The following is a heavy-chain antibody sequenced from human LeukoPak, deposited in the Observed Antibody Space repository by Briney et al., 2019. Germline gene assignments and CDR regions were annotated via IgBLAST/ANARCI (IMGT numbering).Heavy chain of an antibody. V-gene: IGHV3-21*05. D-gene: IGHD3-16*01. CDR2: ISSSSYI. Sequence: GGSLRLSCAASGFTFSTYNMNWVRQAPGKGLEWVSYISSSSYIYYADSVKGRFTISRDNAKNSLYLQMNSLRAEDTAVYYCARGGPFDYWGQGTLVTVSS. CDR1: GFTFSTYN. J-gene: IGHJ4*02. CDR3: ARGGPFDY.